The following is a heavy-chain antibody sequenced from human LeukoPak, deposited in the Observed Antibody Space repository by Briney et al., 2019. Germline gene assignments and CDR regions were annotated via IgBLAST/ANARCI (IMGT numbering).Heavy chain of an antibody. J-gene: IGHJ4*02. D-gene: IGHD3-10*01. CDR3: AKHHAVRGVITDY. CDR2: IRYDGSNK. V-gene: IGHV3-30*02. CDR1: GFTFSSYG. Sequence: GGSLRLSCAASGFTFSSYGMHWVRQAPGKGLEWVAFIRYDGSNKYYADSVKGRFTISRDNSKNTLYLQMNSLRAEDTAVYYCAKHHAVRGVITDYWGQGTLVTVSS.